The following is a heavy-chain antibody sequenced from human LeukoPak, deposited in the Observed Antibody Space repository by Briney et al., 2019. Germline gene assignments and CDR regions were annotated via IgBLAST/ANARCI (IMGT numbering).Heavy chain of an antibody. V-gene: IGHV4-39*01. CDR1: GGSIRSTSYY. Sequence: PSETLSLTCTVSGGSIRSTSYYWGWIRQPPGKGLEWIGSIDYSETTYYNPSLRSRVTISADTSKNQFSLKLSSVTAADTAVYYCARHLFGRAAAAPGWFDPWGQGTLVTVSS. CDR3: ARHLFGRAAAAPGWFDP. CDR2: IDYSETT. J-gene: IGHJ5*02. D-gene: IGHD6-13*01.